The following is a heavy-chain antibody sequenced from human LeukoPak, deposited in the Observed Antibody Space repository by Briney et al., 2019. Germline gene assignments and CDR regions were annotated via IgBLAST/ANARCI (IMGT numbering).Heavy chain of an antibody. CDR1: GFTFSSYS. J-gene: IGHJ4*02. Sequence: GGSLRLSCAASGFTFSSYSMNWVRQAPGKGLERVSSISSSSSYIYYADSVKGRFTISRDNAKNSLYLQMNSLRAEDTAVYYCASERYCSGGSCYEAVYWGQGTLVTVSS. CDR2: ISSSSSYI. CDR3: ASERYCSGGSCYEAVY. V-gene: IGHV3-21*01. D-gene: IGHD2-15*01.